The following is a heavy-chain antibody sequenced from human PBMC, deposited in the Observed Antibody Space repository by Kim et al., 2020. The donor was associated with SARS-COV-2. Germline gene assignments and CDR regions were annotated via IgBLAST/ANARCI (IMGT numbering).Heavy chain of an antibody. J-gene: IGHJ5*02. CDR1: GGSFSGYY. D-gene: IGHD2-2*01. CDR2: INHSGST. CDR3: ARGSTPRGYCSSTSCYRRPGDWFDP. V-gene: IGHV4-34*01. Sequence: SETLSLTCAVYGGSFSGYYWSWIRQPPGKGLEWIGEINHSGSTNYNPSLKSRVTISVDTSKNQFSLKLSSVTAADTAVYYCARGSTPRGYCSSTSCYRRPGDWFDPWGQGTLVTVSS.